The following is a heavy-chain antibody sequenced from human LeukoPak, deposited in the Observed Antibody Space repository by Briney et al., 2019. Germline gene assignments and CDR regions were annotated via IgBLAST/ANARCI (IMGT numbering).Heavy chain of an antibody. CDR1: GGSISSYY. D-gene: IGHD5-18*01. V-gene: IGHV4-34*01. CDR3: ARESYGGHDY. Sequence: SETLSLTCTVSGGSISSYYWSWIRQPPGKGLEWIGEINHSGSTNYNPSLKSRVTISVDTSKNQFSLKLSSVTAADTAVYYCARESYGGHDYWGQGTLVTVSS. CDR2: INHSGST. J-gene: IGHJ4*02.